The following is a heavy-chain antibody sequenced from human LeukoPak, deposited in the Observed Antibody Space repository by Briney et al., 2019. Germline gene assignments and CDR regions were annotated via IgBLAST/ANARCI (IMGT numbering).Heavy chain of an antibody. D-gene: IGHD3-22*01. Sequence: GGSLRLSCAASGFTFSSYEMNWVRQAPGKGLEWVAYISSNGSTKYYADSVKGRFTISRDNAKNTLYLQMNSLRAEDTAVYYCARDSLVITFDSWGERNLGTVSS. V-gene: IGHV3-48*03. J-gene: IGHJ4*02. CDR2: ISSNGSTK. CDR3: ARDSLVITFDS. CDR1: GFTFSSYE.